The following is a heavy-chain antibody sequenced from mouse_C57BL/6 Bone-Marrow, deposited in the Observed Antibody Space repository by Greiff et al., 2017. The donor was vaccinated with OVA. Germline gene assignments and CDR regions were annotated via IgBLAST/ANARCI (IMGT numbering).Heavy chain of an antibody. CDR1: GFTFSDYG. V-gene: IGHV5-17*01. D-gene: IGHD1-1*01. Sequence: EVMLVESGGGLVKPGGSLKLSCAASGFTFSDYGMHWVRQAPEKGLEWVAYISSGSSTIYYADTVKGRFTISRDNAKNTLFLQRTSLRSEDTAMYYCAKTYGSRAWFAYWGQGTLVTVSA. CDR2: ISSGSSTI. J-gene: IGHJ3*01. CDR3: AKTYGSRAWFAY.